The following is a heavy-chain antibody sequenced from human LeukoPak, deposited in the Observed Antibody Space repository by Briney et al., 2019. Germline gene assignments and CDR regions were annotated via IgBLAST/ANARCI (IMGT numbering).Heavy chain of an antibody. J-gene: IGHJ3*01. CDR2: ISTNGGST. V-gene: IGHV3-64D*06. CDR3: VRALMVRESADAFGV. CDR1: GFSFSSYA. Sequence: PGGSLRLSCSASGFSFSSYAMHWVRQAPGKGPEYVSAISTNGGSTYYAGSVKGRFTMSRDNPKNTMYLQMSSLRAEDTAVYYCVRALMVRESADAFGVWGQGTMVTVSS. D-gene: IGHD3-10*01.